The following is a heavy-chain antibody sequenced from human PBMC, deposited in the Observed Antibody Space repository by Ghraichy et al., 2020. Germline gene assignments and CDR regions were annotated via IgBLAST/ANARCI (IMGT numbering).Heavy chain of an antibody. V-gene: IGHV4-34*01. CDR1: GGSFSGYY. Sequence: SETLSLTCAVYGGSFSGYYWSRIRQPPGKGLEWIGEINHSGSTNYNPSLKSRVTISVDTSKNQFSLKLSSVTAADTAVYYCARGGVGATGYVFDYWGQGTLVTVSS. D-gene: IGHD1-26*01. CDR2: INHSGST. CDR3: ARGGVGATGYVFDY. J-gene: IGHJ4*02.